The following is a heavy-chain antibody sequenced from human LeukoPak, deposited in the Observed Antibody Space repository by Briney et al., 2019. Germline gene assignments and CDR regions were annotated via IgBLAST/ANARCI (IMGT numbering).Heavy chain of an antibody. J-gene: IGHJ4*02. CDR3: ARSHVDTALKVRKNFDY. D-gene: IGHD5-18*01. Sequence: TSVKVSCKASGYTFTGYYMNWVRQAPGQGLEWIGWINPNSGGTNYAQKFQGRVTMTRDTSISTAYMELSRLRSDDTAVYYCARSHVDTALKVRKNFDYWGQGTLVTVSS. V-gene: IGHV1-2*02. CDR1: GYTFTGYY. CDR2: INPNSGGT.